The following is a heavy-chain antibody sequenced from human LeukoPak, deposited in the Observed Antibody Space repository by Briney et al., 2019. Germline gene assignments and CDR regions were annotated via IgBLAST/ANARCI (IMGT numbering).Heavy chain of an antibody. CDR3: ARDQNSSSWWNYYYYYYMDV. D-gene: IGHD6-13*01. CDR2: IKQDGSEK. CDR1: GFTFSNYW. J-gene: IGHJ6*03. Sequence: GGSLRLSCAASGFTFSNYWMSWVRQAPGKGLEWVANIKQDGSEKYYVDSVKGLFTISRDNAKNSLYLQMNSLRAEDTAVYYCARDQNSSSWWNYYYYYYMDVWGKGTTVTVSS. V-gene: IGHV3-7*01.